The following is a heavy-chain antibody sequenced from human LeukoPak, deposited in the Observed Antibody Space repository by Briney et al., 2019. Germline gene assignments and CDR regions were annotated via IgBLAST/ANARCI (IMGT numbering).Heavy chain of an antibody. Sequence: GASVTVSCKASGYTFTSYDINWVRQATGQGLEWMGWMNPNSGNTGYAQKFQGRVTMTRNTSISTAYMELSSLRSEDTAVYYCARSGSTLISWFDPWGQETLVTVSS. J-gene: IGHJ5*02. CDR1: GYTFTSYD. CDR3: ARSGSTLISWFDP. D-gene: IGHD2-2*01. CDR2: MNPNSGNT. V-gene: IGHV1-8*01.